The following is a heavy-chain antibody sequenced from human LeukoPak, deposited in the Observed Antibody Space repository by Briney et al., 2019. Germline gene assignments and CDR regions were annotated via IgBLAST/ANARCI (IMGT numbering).Heavy chain of an antibody. CDR1: GFTFSGYW. Sequence: PGGSLRLSCAASGFTFSGYWMSWVRQAPGKGLEWVANIKQDGSEKYFVDSVKGRFIISRDNARNSLHLQMNSLRAEDTAVYYCAIPPLSGTGSSRPLAEMDIWGQGTTVTVSS. CDR3: AIPPLSGTGSSRPLAEMDI. V-gene: IGHV3-7*01. D-gene: IGHD3-10*01. J-gene: IGHJ6*02. CDR2: IKQDGSEK.